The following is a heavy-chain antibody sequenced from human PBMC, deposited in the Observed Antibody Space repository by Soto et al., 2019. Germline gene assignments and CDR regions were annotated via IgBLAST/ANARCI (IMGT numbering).Heavy chain of an antibody. CDR1: GWSFCGYY. J-gene: IGHJ6*03. CDR3: ARGLGVTGTTSDYYYYMDV. V-gene: IGHV4-34*01. CDR2: INHSGST. Sequence: SETLSLTCAVYGWSFCGYYWSWIRQPPGKGLEWIGEINHSGSTNYNPSLKSRVTISVDTSKNQFSLKLSSVTAADTAVYYCARGLGVTGTTSDYYYYMDVWGKGTTVTVSS. D-gene: IGHD1-7*01.